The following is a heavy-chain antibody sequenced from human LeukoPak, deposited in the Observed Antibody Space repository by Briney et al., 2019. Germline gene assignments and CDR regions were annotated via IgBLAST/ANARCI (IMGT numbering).Heavy chain of an antibody. J-gene: IGHJ3*02. Sequence: SETLSLTCTVSGGSISSSSYYWGWIRQPPGKGLEWIGSIYYSGSTYYNPSLKSRVTISVDTSKTQFSLKLSSVTAADTAVYYCAREGGYDSSGYYYSPDHAFDIWGQGTMVTVSS. V-gene: IGHV4-39*01. CDR1: GGSISSSSYY. CDR3: AREGGYDSSGYYYSPDHAFDI. D-gene: IGHD3-22*01. CDR2: IYYSGST.